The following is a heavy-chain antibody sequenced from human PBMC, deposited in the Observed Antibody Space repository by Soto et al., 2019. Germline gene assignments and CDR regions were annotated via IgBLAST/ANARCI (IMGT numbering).Heavy chain of an antibody. V-gene: IGHV3-30*18. J-gene: IGHJ4*02. CDR3: SKDLDGLQGLVDSSFCFDY. CDR2: ISYDGSDK. CDR1: GFTFSSYA. Sequence: GGSLRLSCAASGFTFSSYAMSWVRQAPGKGLEWVAVISYDGSDKYYADSVKGRFTISRDNSKNTLYLQMNSLRAEDTAVYYCSKDLDGLQGLVDSSFCFDYWGQGTLVTVSS. D-gene: IGHD3-16*02.